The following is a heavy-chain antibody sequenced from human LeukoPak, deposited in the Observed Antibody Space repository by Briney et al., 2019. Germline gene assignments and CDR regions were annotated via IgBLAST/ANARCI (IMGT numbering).Heavy chain of an antibody. CDR3: ARNYDSSGYYTEV. V-gene: IGHV4-31*03. CDR1: GGSISSGGYY. CDR2: IYYSGST. Sequence: SETLSLTCTVSGGSISSGGYYWSWIRQHLGKGLEWIGYIYYSGSTYYNPSLKSRVTISVDTSKNQFSLKLSSVTAADTAVYYCARNYDSSGYYTEVWGQGTLVTVSS. J-gene: IGHJ4*02. D-gene: IGHD3-22*01.